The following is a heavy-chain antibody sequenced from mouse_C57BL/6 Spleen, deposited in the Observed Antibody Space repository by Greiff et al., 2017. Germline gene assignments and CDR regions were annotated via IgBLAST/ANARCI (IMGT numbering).Heavy chain of an antibody. CDR2: ISSGGSYT. V-gene: IGHV5-6*02. D-gene: IGHD2-12*01. J-gene: IGHJ2*01. CDR3: ARRDSYYFDY. CDR1: GFTFSSYG. Sequence: EVKLVESGGDLVKPGGSLKLSCAASGFTFSSYGMSWVRQTPDKRLEWVATISSGGSYTYYPDSVQGRFTISRDNAKNTLYLQMSSLKSEDTAMYYCARRDSYYFDYWGQGTTLTVSS.